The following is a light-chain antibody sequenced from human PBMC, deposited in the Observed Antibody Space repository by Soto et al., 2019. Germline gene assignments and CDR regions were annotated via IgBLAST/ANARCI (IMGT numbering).Light chain of an antibody. CDR2: DVS. V-gene: IGLV2-14*01. Sequence: QSALTQPASVSGSPGQSITISCTGTSSDVGGYNYVSWYQQHPGKAPKLMIYDVSNRPSGVSNRFSGSKSGNTASLTISGLQAEDEADYYCQSFDASVSVYVLGTRTIVTVL. CDR1: SSDVGGYNY. CDR3: QSFDASVSVYV. J-gene: IGLJ1*01.